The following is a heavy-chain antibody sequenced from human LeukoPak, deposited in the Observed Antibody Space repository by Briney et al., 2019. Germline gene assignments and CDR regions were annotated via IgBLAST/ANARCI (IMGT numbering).Heavy chain of an antibody. CDR1: GGSIGQSTYY. V-gene: IGHV4-4*07. J-gene: IGHJ4*02. Sequence: SETLSLTCTVSGGSIGQSTYYWSWIRQPAGKGLEWIGRIYTSGSTNYNPSLKSRVTMSVDTSKNQFSLKLSSVTAADTAVYYCARGRYDSSGYYLPPDYWGQGTLVTVSS. D-gene: IGHD3-22*01. CDR2: IYTSGST. CDR3: ARGRYDSSGYYLPPDY.